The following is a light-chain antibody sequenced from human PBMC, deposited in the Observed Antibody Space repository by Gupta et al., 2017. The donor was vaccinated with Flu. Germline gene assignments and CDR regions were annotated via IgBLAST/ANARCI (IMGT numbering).Light chain of an antibody. CDR1: QSISSW. Sequence: DIPMTPSPSTLSPSVGDRVTITCRASQSISSWLAWYQQKPGKAPKLLIYEASSLKSGVPSTFSGSGSGTEFTLTISSLQPDDFATYYCQQYHSYPYSFGQGTILEIK. J-gene: IGKJ2*03. V-gene: IGKV1-5*03. CDR3: QQYHSYPYS. CDR2: EAS.